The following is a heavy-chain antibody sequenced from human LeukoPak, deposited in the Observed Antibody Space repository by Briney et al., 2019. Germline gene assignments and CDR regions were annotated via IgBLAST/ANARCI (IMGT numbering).Heavy chain of an antibody. CDR1: GFTFSSYA. J-gene: IGHJ5*02. D-gene: IGHD2-2*01. CDR2: ISGSGGST. Sequence: GGSLRLSCAASGFTFSSYAMSWVRQAPGKGLEWVSAISGSGGSTYYADSVKGRFTISRDNSKNTLYLQMNSLRAEDTAVYYCAKKNSYCSSTSCTNWFDPWGQGTLVTVSS. V-gene: IGHV3-23*01. CDR3: AKKNSYCSSTSCTNWFDP.